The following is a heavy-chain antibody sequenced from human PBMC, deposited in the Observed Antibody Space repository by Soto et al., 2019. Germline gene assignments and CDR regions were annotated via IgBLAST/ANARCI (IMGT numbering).Heavy chain of an antibody. CDR3: ARDRIAVAGTSYYYYGMDV. D-gene: IGHD6-19*01. Sequence: GGSLRLSCAASGFTFSSYGMHWVRQAPGKGLEWVAVIWYDGSNKYYADSVKGRFTISRDNSKNTLYLQMNSLRAEDTAVYYCARDRIAVAGTSYYYYGMDVWGQGTTVTVSS. V-gene: IGHV3-33*01. CDR1: GFTFSSYG. J-gene: IGHJ6*02. CDR2: IWYDGSNK.